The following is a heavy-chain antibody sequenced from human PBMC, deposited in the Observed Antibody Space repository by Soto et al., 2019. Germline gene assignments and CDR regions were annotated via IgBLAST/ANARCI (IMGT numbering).Heavy chain of an antibody. V-gene: IGHV4-39*01. Sequence: SETLSLTCTVSGGSISSSSYYWGWIRQPPGKGLEWIGSIYYSGSTYYNPSLKSRSTISVDTSKNQFSLKLSSVTAADTAVYYCARHGRGPGGFGYSGYDWSHIFDYWGQGTLVTVSS. D-gene: IGHD5-12*01. J-gene: IGHJ4*02. CDR2: IYYSGST. CDR1: GGSISSSSYY. CDR3: ARHGRGPGGFGYSGYDWSHIFDY.